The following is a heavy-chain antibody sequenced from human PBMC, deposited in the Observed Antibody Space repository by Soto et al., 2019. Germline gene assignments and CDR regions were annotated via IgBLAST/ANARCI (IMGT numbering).Heavy chain of an antibody. V-gene: IGHV4-39*01. CDR3: ASGNYYDSSGYYYEMFDY. D-gene: IGHD3-22*01. CDR2: IYYRGST. CDR1: GGSLSSSSYY. J-gene: IGHJ4*02. Sequence: SETLSLTCTVSGGSLSSSSYYWGWIRQPPGKGLEWIGSIYYRGSTYYNPSLKSRVTISVDTSKNQCSLKLSSVTAADTAVYYCASGNYYDSSGYYYEMFDYWGQGTLVTVSS.